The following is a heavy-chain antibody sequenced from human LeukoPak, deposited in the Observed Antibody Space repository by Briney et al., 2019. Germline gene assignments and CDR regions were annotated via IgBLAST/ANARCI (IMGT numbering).Heavy chain of an antibody. CDR1: GYSISSGYY. CDR2: IYHSGST. J-gene: IGHJ5*02. CDR3: AREWDIVVVPAAIRNNWFDP. D-gene: IGHD2-2*02. V-gene: IGHV4-38-2*02. Sequence: SETLSLTCTVSGYSISSGYYWGWIRQPPGKGLEWIGSIYHSGSTYYNPSLKSRVTISVDTSKNQFPLKLSSVTAADTAVYYCAREWDIVVVPAAIRNNWFDPWGQGTLVTVSS.